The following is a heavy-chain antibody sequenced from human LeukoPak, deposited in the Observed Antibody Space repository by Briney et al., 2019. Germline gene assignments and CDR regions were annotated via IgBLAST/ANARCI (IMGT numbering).Heavy chain of an antibody. CDR2: ISGSGGST. CDR1: GFTFSSYA. D-gene: IGHD2-2*01. CDR3: AKDEAPATARAFDI. V-gene: IGHV3-23*01. Sequence: GGSLRLSCAASGFTFSSYAMSGVRQAPGEGLEWVSAISGSGGSTYYADSVKGRFTISRDNSKNTLYLQMNSLRAEDTAVYYCAKDEAPATARAFDIWGQGTMVTVSS. J-gene: IGHJ3*02.